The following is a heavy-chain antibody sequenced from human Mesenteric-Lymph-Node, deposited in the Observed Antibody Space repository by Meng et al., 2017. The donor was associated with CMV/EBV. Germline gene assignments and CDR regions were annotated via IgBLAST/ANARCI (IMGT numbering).Heavy chain of an antibody. V-gene: IGHV4-39*07. CDR2: IHHSGRT. CDR3: ARLHYYDSSGLNYYFDY. J-gene: IGHJ4*02. Sequence: GSLRLSCTVSGGSISSSSYYWGWVRQPPGKGLEWIGSIHHSGRTYYNPSLKSRVTISVDTSKNQFSLKLSSVTAADTAVYYCARLHYYDSSGLNYYFDYWGQGTLVTVSS. D-gene: IGHD3-22*01. CDR1: GGSISSSSYY.